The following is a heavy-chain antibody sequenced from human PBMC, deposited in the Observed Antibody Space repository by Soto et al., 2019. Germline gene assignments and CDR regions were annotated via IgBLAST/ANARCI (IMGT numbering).Heavy chain of an antibody. CDR1: GFTFSSYW. D-gene: IGHD4-17*01. Sequence: AGGSLRLSCAASGFTFSSYWMHWVRQAPGKGLVWVSRINGDGSITTYADSVKGRFTISRDNAKNTLYLQMNSLRAEDTAVYYCSRGLSVSATMTTGPWGQGTLVTVSS. J-gene: IGHJ5*02. V-gene: IGHV3-74*01. CDR2: INGDGSIT. CDR3: SRGLSVSATMTTGP.